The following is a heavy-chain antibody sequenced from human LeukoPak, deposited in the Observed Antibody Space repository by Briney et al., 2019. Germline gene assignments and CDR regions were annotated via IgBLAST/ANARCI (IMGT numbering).Heavy chain of an antibody. V-gene: IGHV3-15*01. CDR2: IKSKTDGGTT. CDR1: GFTFSNAW. CDR3: TTGIRDWQQLVSGVFAFDI. D-gene: IGHD6-13*01. Sequence: GGSLRLSCAASGFTFSNAWMSWVRQAPGKGLEWVGRIKSKTDGGTTDYAAPVKGRFTISRDDSKNTLYLQMNSLKTEDTAVYYCTTGIRDWQQLVSGVFAFDIWGQGTMVTVSS. J-gene: IGHJ3*02.